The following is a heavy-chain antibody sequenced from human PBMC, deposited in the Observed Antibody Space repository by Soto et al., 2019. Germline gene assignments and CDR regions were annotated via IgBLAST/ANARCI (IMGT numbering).Heavy chain of an antibody. V-gene: IGHV4-4*02. J-gene: IGHJ2*01. D-gene: IGHD3-22*01. Sequence: SETLSLTCAVSGGSISSSNWWSWVRQPPGKGLEWIGEIYHSGSTNYNPSLKSRVTISVDKSKNQFSLKLSSVTAADTAVYYCARTSVVITDYWYFDLWGRGTLVTVSS. CDR3: ARTSVVITDYWYFDL. CDR2: IYHSGST. CDR1: GGSISSSNW.